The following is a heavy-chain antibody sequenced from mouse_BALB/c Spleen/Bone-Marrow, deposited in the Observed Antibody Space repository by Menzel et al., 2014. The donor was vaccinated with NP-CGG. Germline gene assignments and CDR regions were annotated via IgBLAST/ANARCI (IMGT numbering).Heavy chain of an antibody. CDR1: GFNIKDYY. D-gene: IGHD2-14*01. J-gene: IGHJ1*01. CDR3: ASYYRYDRYFDV. CDR2: IGPENGNT. Sequence: VQLKQSGAELVRPGALVKLSYKASGFNIKDYYMYWVKQRPEQGLEWIGWIGPENGNTIYDPKFQGKASITVDTSSNTAYLQLSSLTSEDTAVYYCASYYRYDRYFDVWGAGTTVTVSS. V-gene: IGHV14-1*02.